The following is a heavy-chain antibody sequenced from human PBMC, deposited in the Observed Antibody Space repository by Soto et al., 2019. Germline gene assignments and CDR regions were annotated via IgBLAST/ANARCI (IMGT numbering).Heavy chain of an antibody. D-gene: IGHD6-6*01. Sequence: QVQLQESGPGLVKPSETLSLTCTVSGGSISSYYWSWIRQPPGKGLELIGYIYYSGSTNYNPSRKCRVTISVDTSKNQFSLKLSSMTAADTAVYYCARAARHDAFDIWGQGTMVTVSS. V-gene: IGHV4-59*08. CDR2: IYYSGST. CDR3: ARAARHDAFDI. CDR1: GGSISSYY. J-gene: IGHJ3*02.